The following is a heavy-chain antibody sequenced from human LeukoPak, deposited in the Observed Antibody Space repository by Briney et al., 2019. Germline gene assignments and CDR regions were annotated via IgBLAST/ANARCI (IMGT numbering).Heavy chain of an antibody. V-gene: IGHV4-34*01. Sequence: SETLSLTCAVYGGSFSGYYWRWIRQPPGKGLEWIGEINHSGSTNYNPSLKSRVNISVDTSKEQVSLKLSSVTAADTAVYYCARGPPLNPGDFDSSGYYYFDSWGQGSLVTVSS. J-gene: IGHJ4*02. CDR2: INHSGST. CDR3: ARGPPLNPGDFDSSGYYYFDS. D-gene: IGHD3-22*01. CDR1: GGSFSGYY.